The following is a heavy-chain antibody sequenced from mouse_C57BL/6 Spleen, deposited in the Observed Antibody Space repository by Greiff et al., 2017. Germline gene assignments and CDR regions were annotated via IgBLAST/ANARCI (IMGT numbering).Heavy chain of an antibody. D-gene: IGHD5-1*01. CDR3: AGSTFDY. CDR1: GFTFSSYA. CDR2: ISDGGSYT. J-gene: IGHJ2*01. Sequence: EVQVVESGGGLVKPGGSLKLSCAASGFTFSSYAMSWVRQTPEKRLEWVATISDGGSYTYYPDNVKGRFTISRDNAKNNLYLQMSHLKSEDTAMYYCAGSTFDYWGQGTTLTVSS. V-gene: IGHV5-4*01.